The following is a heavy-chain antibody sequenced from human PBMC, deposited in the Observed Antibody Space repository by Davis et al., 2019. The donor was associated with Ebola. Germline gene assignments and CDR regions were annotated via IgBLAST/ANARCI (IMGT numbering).Heavy chain of an antibody. CDR1: GFSFSNYW. D-gene: IGHD5-12*01. Sequence: PGGSLRLSCAASGFSFSNYWMNWVRQAPGRGLVWVSRINTDGGSTSYADSVKGRFTVSRDNAKNTLSLQMNSLRVEDTAVYYCVRDSGYYSHDYWGHGTLVTVSS. V-gene: IGHV3-74*01. CDR2: INTDGGST. J-gene: IGHJ4*01. CDR3: VRDSGYYSHDY.